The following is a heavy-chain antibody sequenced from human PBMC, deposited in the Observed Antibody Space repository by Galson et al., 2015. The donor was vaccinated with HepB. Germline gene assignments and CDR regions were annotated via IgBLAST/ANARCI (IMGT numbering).Heavy chain of an antibody. D-gene: IGHD3-10*01. CDR2: ISAYNGNT. CDR3: ARDGWFGELGLYGMDV. Sequence: SVKVSCKASGYTFTSYGISWVRQAPGQGLEWMGWISAYNGNTNYAQKLQGRVTMTTDTSTSTAYMELRSLRSDDTAVYYCARDGWFGELGLYGMDVWGQGTTVTVSS. J-gene: IGHJ6*02. V-gene: IGHV1-18*04. CDR1: GYTFTSYG.